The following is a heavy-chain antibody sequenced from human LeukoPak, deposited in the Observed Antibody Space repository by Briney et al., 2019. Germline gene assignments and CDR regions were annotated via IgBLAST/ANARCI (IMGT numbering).Heavy chain of an antibody. D-gene: IGHD3-10*01. CDR1: GFTFDGYA. J-gene: IGHJ4*02. CDR3: AKDIRSYGSGTYLDH. Sequence: PGGSLRLSCAASGFTFDGYAMHWVRQAPGKGLEWVSSISWNSGSIGYADSVKGRFTISRDNAKNSLYLQMNSLRAEDLAVYYCAKDIRSYGSGTYLDHWGQGSLVTVSS. V-gene: IGHV3-9*03. CDR2: ISWNSGSI.